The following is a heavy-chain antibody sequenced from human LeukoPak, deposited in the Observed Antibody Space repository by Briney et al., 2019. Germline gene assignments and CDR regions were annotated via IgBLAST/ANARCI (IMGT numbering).Heavy chain of an antibody. V-gene: IGHV3-21*01. CDR2: ISSSSSYI. CDR3: ASPPHDYGDYA. J-gene: IGHJ5*02. CDR1: GFTFSSYS. D-gene: IGHD4-17*01. Sequence: GGSLRLSCAASGFTFSSYSMNWVRQAPGKGLEWVSSISSSSSYIYYADSVKGRFAISRDNAKNSLYLQMNSLRAEDTAVYYCASPPHDYGDYAWGQGTLVTVSS.